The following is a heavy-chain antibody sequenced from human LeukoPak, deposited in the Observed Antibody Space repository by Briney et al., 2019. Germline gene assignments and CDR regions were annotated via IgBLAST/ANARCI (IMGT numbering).Heavy chain of an antibody. CDR3: ARETGPYGIDI. V-gene: IGHV4-30-2*01. D-gene: IGHD4-17*01. J-gene: IGHJ3*02. CDR1: GGAISSGGYS. CDR2: LYHSGST. Sequence: SQTLSLTCAVSGGAISSGGYSWSWVRQPPGKGLEWIGYLYHSGSTYYNPSLKSRVNIPVDRSKNQFSLKLSSVTAADTAVYYCARETGPYGIDIWGQGTMVTVSS.